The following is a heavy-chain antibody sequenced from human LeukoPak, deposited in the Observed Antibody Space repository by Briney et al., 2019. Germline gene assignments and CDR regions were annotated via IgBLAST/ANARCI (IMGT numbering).Heavy chain of an antibody. CDR2: IYISGST. V-gene: IGHV4-61*02. J-gene: IGHJ3*01. D-gene: IGHD4-23*01. CDR3: AGIDNGGRGDAFDP. CDR1: GGSIGSGSYY. Sequence: PSQTLSLTCTVSGGSIGSGSYYWSWIRQPAGKGLEWIGRIYISGSTNYSPSLKSRVTISLDTSKNQFSLKLSSVTAADTAVYYCAGIDNGGRGDAFDPWGQGTMVTVSS.